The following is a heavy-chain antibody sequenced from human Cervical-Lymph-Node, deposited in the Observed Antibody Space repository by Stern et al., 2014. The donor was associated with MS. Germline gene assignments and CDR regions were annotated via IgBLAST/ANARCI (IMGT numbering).Heavy chain of an antibody. D-gene: IGHD5-18*01. CDR1: GYTLTNYP. V-gene: IGHV7-4-1*02. CDR2: INTNPGNS. J-gene: IGHJ4*02. Sequence: VQLVESGSELKKPGASVKVSCKASGYTLTNYPINWVRQAPGQGLEWMGWINTNPGNSTYAQDFTGRFVFSLDTSVSTAYLQISNLKAEDTAVYYCARDFVDTAMITRSDYLDCWGQGTLVTVSS. CDR3: ARDFVDTAMITRSDYLDC.